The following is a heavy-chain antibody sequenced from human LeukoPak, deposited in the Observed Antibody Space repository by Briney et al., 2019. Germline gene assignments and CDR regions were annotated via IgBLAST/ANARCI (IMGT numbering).Heavy chain of an antibody. J-gene: IGHJ3*02. CDR1: GFSFSTHW. Sequence: GGSLRLSCAASGFSFSTHWMSWFRQAPGKGLEWVALIKQDGSVIHYVDSVKGRFTISRDNARNSLSLQMNSLRADDTAVYYCAGDEGWTFDIWGQGTKVTVSS. CDR3: AGDEGWTFDI. D-gene: IGHD5-24*01. CDR2: IKQDGSVI. V-gene: IGHV3-7*01.